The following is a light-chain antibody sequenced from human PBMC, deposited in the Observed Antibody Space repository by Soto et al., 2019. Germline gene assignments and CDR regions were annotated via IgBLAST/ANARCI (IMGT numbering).Light chain of an antibody. J-gene: IGKJ1*01. CDR2: DAS. CDR3: QQYNSYSYWT. Sequence: DIQITQSPSTLSASVGDRVTITCRASQSISSWLAWYQQKPGKAPKLLIYDASSLESGVPSRFSGSGSGTEFTLTISSLQPDDFATYYCQQYNSYSYWTFGQGTKV. V-gene: IGKV1-5*01. CDR1: QSISSW.